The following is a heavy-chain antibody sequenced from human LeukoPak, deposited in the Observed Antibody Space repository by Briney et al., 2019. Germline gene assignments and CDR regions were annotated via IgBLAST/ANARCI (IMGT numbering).Heavy chain of an antibody. CDR3: ARASRAIAANLCFDY. CDR2: IKEDGSEK. V-gene: IGHV3-7*01. D-gene: IGHD2-15*01. CDR1: GFTFSDYW. Sequence: PGGSLRLSCAASGFTFSDYWMSWVRQAPGKGLEWVANIKEDGSEKYYVDSVKGRFTISRDNAKNSLYLQMNSLRVEDTAVYYCARASRAIAANLCFDYWGQGTLVTVSS. J-gene: IGHJ4*02.